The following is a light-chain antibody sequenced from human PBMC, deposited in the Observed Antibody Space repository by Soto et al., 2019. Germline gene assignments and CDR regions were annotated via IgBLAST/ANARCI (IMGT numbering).Light chain of an antibody. Sequence: QTVVTQEPSFSASPGGTVTFTCGLSSGSVSTNYYPSWYQQTPGQAPRTLIYNTNSRSSGVPDRFSGSILGNKAALTITGAQADDESDYYCVLYMGLGISVFGGGTKLTVL. CDR1: SGSVSTNYY. J-gene: IGLJ2*01. CDR3: VLYMGLGISV. CDR2: NTN. V-gene: IGLV8-61*01.